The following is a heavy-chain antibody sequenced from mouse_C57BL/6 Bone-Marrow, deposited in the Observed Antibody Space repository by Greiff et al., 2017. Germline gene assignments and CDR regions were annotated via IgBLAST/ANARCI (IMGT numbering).Heavy chain of an antibody. Sequence: EVQLVESGGGLVKPGGSLKLSCAASGFTFSSYAMSWVRQTPEKRLEWVATISDGGSYTYYPDNVKGRFTISRDNAKNNLYLQMSQLKSEDTAMYYCARENDYAWFAYWGQGTLVTVSA. D-gene: IGHD2-4*01. CDR3: ARENDYAWFAY. CDR1: GFTFSSYA. CDR2: ISDGGSYT. J-gene: IGHJ3*01. V-gene: IGHV5-4*01.